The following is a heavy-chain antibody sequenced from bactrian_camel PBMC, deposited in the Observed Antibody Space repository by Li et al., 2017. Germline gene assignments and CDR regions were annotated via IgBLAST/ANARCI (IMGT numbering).Heavy chain of an antibody. V-gene: IGHV3S55*01. CDR1: GYSIGHYC. Sequence: QVQLVESGGGSVESGGSLRLSCEASGYSIGHYCMGWFRQAPGKGREGVASIDARGVTQYADFVKGRFTISRDSSETTLYLQMDSLKPEDTAMYYCAADPGSGGSCSPNLPLTTDANYFVGQGTQVTVS. CDR2: IDARGVT. J-gene: IGHJ4*01. D-gene: IGHD2*01.